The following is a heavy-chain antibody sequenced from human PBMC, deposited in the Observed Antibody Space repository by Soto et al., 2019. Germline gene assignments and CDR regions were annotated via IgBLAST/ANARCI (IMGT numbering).Heavy chain of an antibody. CDR2: IIPIFGTT. J-gene: IGHJ6*02. Sequence: QVQLVQSGAEVKKPGSSVKVSCKASGGTFSSFAISWVRQAPGQGLEWMGGIIPIFGTTNYAQKFQGRVTITAEQSTGTAYMELSSLRSEDTAVYYCARGHQGRGGTVYYYGLDVWGQGTTVTVSS. CDR1: GGTFSSFA. V-gene: IGHV1-69*12. CDR3: ARGHQGRGGTVYYYGLDV. D-gene: IGHD3-10*01.